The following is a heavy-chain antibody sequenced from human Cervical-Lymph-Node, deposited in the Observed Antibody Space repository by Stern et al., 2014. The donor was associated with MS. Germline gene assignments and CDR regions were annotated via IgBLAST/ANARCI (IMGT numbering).Heavy chain of an antibody. CDR1: GGSISSYY. CDR3: AREQPADY. J-gene: IGHJ4*02. V-gene: IGHV4-59*01. CDR2: IYYSGSN. Sequence: QVQLQESGPGLVKPSETLSLTCTVSGGSISSYYWSWIRQPPGKGLEWIGYIYYSGSNNYNPSLKSRVTISVDTSKNQFSLKLSSVTAADTAVYYCAREQPADYWGQGTLVTVSS.